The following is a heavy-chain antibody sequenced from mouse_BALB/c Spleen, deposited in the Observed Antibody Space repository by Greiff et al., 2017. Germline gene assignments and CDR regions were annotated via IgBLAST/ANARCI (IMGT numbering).Heavy chain of an antibody. CDR1: GYTFTDYE. Sequence: QVQLKESGAELVRPGASVTLSCKASGYTFTDYEMHWVKQTPVHGLEWIGAIDPETGGTAYNQKFKGKATLTADKSSSTAYMELRSLTSEDSAVYYCTRGGIRAAMDYWGQGTSVTVSS. V-gene: IGHV1-15*01. CDR3: TRGGIRAAMDY. CDR2: IDPETGGT. J-gene: IGHJ4*01.